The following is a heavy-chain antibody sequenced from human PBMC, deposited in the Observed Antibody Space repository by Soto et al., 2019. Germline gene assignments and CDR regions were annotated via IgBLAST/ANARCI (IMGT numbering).Heavy chain of an antibody. CDR2: IIPIFGTA. CDR1: GGTFSSYA. D-gene: IGHD1-26*01. CDR3: AREMRPPLVGAPPPPSYYYGMDV. Sequence: GASVKVSCKASGGTFSSYAISWVRQAPGQGLEWMGGIIPIFGTANYAQKFQGRVTITTDESTSTAYMELSSLRSEDTAVYYCAREMRPPLVGAPPPPSYYYGMDVWGQGTTVTVSS. V-gene: IGHV1-69*05. J-gene: IGHJ6*02.